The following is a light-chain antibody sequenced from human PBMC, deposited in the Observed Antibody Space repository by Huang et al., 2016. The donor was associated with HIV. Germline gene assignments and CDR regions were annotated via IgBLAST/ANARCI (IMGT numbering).Light chain of an antibody. V-gene: IGKV2-28*01. Sequence: DIVMTQSPLSLPVTPGEPASISCRSSQSLLHDNGNNYLDWYLQTPGQSPQLLSYLGSNRASGVPDRFSGSVSGTLFTLKISRVEAEDVGVYYCMQALQARTFGQGTKLEIK. CDR2: LGS. J-gene: IGKJ1*01. CDR3: MQALQART. CDR1: QSLLHDNGNNY.